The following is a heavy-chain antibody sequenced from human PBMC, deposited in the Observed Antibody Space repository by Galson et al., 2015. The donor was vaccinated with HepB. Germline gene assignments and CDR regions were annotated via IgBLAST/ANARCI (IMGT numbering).Heavy chain of an antibody. Sequence: SLRLSCAVSGFTFSSYSMHWVRQAPGKGLEYVSAISRNGGSTYFADSVKGRFTISRDNSKNTLYLQMSSLRAEDTAVYYCVKEGYSNGWYYFDSWGQGTLVTVSS. V-gene: IGHV3-64D*06. D-gene: IGHD6-19*01. J-gene: IGHJ4*02. CDR3: VKEGYSNGWYYFDS. CDR2: ISRNGGST. CDR1: GFTFSSYS.